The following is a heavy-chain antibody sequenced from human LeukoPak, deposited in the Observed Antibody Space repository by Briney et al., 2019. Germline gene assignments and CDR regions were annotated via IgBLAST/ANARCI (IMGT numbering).Heavy chain of an antibody. J-gene: IGHJ3*02. D-gene: IGHD3/OR15-3a*01. CDR1: GFTVSSNS. Sequence: PGGSLRLSCTVSGFTVSSNSMNWVRQAPGRGLEWVSYISSSSSTIYYADSVKGRFTISRDNAKNSLYLQMNSLRAEDTAVYYCARLDWSNAFDIWGQGTMVTVSS. V-gene: IGHV3-48*01. CDR3: ARLDWSNAFDI. CDR2: ISSSSSTI.